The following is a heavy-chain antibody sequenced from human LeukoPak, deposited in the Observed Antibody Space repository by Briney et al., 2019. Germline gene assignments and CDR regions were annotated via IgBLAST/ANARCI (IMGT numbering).Heavy chain of an antibody. D-gene: IGHD6-13*01. CDR1: GGTFSSYA. V-gene: IGHV1-69*13. CDR3: ARGAHSSSWRPYYYGMDV. J-gene: IGHJ6*02. Sequence: SVKVSCKASGGTFSSYAISWVRQAPGQGLVWMGGIIPIFGTANYAQKFQGRVTITADESTSTAYMELSSLRSEDTAVYYCARGAHSSSWRPYYYGMDVWGQGTTVTVSS. CDR2: IIPIFGTA.